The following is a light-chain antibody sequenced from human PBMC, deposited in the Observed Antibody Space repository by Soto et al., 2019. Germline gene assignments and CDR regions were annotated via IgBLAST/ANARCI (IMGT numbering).Light chain of an antibody. CDR1: SSDVGGYNY. J-gene: IGLJ1*01. CDR3: QSYDSSLSAYV. V-gene: IGLV2-14*01. CDR2: EVS. Sequence: QSVMTQHASGCGSPGKSITISCTGTSSDVGGYNYVSWYQQHPGKAPKLMIYEVSNRPLGVPDRFSGSKSGTSASLAITGLQGEDEADYYCQSYDSSLSAYVFGTGTKVTVL.